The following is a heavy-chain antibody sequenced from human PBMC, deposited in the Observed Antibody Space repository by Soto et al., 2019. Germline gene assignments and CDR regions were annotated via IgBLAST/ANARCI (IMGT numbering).Heavy chain of an antibody. CDR1: GGSFSGYY. J-gene: IGHJ6*03. V-gene: IGHV4-34*01. Sequence: QVQLQQWGAGLLKPSETLSLTCAVYGGSFSGYYWSWIRQPPGKGLEWIGEINHSGSTNYNPSLKSRVTISVDTSKNQFSLKLSSVTAADTAVYYSARLSYYYGSGAPSRNYYYYMDVWGKGTTVTVSS. D-gene: IGHD3-10*01. CDR3: ARLSYYYGSGAPSRNYYYYMDV. CDR2: INHSGST.